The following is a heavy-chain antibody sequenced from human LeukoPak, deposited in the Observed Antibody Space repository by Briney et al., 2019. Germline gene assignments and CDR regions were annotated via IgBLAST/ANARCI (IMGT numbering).Heavy chain of an antibody. D-gene: IGHD4-17*01. CDR1: GGSISSYY. V-gene: IGHV4-59*12. CDR3: AGAVTVTKPFAY. J-gene: IGHJ4*02. CDR2: VHYTGNT. Sequence: SETLSLTCTVSGGSISSYYWSWIRQPPGKGLEWIGHVHYTGNTNHNPSLKNRVTMSVDTSKNQFSLKLSSVTAADTAVYYCAGAVTVTKPFAYWGQGTLVTVSS.